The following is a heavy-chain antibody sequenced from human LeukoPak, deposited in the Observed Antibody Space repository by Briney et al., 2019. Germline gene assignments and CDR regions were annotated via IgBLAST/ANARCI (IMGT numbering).Heavy chain of an antibody. Sequence: GGSLRLSCAASGFTFSSYGMHWVRQAPGKGLEWVAVISYDGSNKYYADSVKGRFTISRDNSKNTLYLQMNSLRAEDTAVYYCAKAHLGYCSSTSCRGNYYYGMDVWGQGTTVTVSS. V-gene: IGHV3-30*18. CDR2: ISYDGSNK. J-gene: IGHJ6*02. CDR1: GFTFSSYG. CDR3: AKAHLGYCSSTSCRGNYYYGMDV. D-gene: IGHD2-2*01.